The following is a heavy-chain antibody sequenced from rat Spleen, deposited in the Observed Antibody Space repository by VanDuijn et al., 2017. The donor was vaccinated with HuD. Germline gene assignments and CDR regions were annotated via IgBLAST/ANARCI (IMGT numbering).Heavy chain of an antibody. CDR2: ISYEGSST. CDR1: GFTFSDYY. CDR3: TTDPNYPGITYR. Sequence: EVQLVESGGGLVQPGRSLKLSCAASGFTFSDYYMAWVRQAPKKGLEWVASISYEGSSTYYGDSVKGRFTISRDKAKSTLYLQMNSLRSEDTATYYCTTDPNYPGITYRWGQGVMVTVSS. J-gene: IGHJ2*01. V-gene: IGHV5-22*01. D-gene: IGHD1-4*01.